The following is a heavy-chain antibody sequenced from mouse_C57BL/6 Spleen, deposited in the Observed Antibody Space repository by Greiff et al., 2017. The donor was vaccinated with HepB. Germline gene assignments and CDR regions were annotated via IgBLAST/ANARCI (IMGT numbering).Heavy chain of an antibody. V-gene: IGHV1-52*01. CDR1: GYTFTSYW. Sequence: VQLQQPGAELVRPGSSVKLSCKASGYTFTSYWMHWVKQRPIQGLEWIGNIDPSDSETHYNQKFKDKATLTVDKSSSTAYMQLSSLTSEDSAVYYCARKEDGNYEAWFAYWGQGTLVTVSA. D-gene: IGHD2-1*01. CDR2: IDPSDSET. CDR3: ARKEDGNYEAWFAY. J-gene: IGHJ3*01.